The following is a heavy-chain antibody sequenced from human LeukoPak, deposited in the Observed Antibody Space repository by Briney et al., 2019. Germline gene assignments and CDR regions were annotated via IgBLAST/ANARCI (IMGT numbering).Heavy chain of an antibody. V-gene: IGHV3-53*01. Sequence: GGSLRLSCAASGFTVSSSYMIWLRQAPGKGLEWVSVIYSGGYTYYADSVKGGFTISRDHSKNTLYLQMDSLRAEDTAVYYCARENGYKVFDYWGQGTLVTVSS. D-gene: IGHD5-24*01. J-gene: IGHJ4*02. CDR1: GFTVSSSY. CDR2: IYSGGYT. CDR3: ARENGYKVFDY.